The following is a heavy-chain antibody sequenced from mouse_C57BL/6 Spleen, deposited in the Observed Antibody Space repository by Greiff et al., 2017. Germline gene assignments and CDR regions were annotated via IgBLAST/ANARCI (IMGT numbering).Heavy chain of an antibody. J-gene: IGHJ3*01. Sequence: EVQLQQSGPELVKPGASVKISCKASGYTFTDYYMNWVKQSHGKSLEWIGDINPNNGGTSYNQKFKGKATLTVDKSSSTAYMELRSLTSEDAAVYYCAGGGDSFGYWGQATLVTVSA. CDR1: GYTFTDYY. CDR3: AGGGDSFGY. V-gene: IGHV1-26*01. CDR2: INPNNGGT.